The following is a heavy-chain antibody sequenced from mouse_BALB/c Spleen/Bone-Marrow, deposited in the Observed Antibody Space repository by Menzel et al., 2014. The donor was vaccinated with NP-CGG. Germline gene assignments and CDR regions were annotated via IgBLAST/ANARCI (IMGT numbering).Heavy chain of an antibody. CDR3: ARVWDWFAY. D-gene: IGHD4-1*01. CDR1: GFAFSNCD. J-gene: IGHJ3*01. V-gene: IGHV5-9*02. Sequence: DVMLVESGGGLVKPGGSLKLSCTASGFAFSNCDMSWVRQTPEKRLEWVATITSGGGNTYYPGSVKGRFTISRDNARNTLHRQMSSLRSEDTALYYCARVWDWFAYWGQGTLVTVSA. CDR2: ITSGGGNT.